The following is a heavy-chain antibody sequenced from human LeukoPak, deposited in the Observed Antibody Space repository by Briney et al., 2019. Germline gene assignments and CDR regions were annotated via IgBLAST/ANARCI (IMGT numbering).Heavy chain of an antibody. CDR2: ISSSSSYI. Sequence: GGSLRLSCAASGFTFSSYSMNWVRQAPGKGLEWVSSISSSSSYIYYADSVKGRFTISRDNAKNSLYLHMNSLRAEDTAVYYCARDPNYDFWSGSIFDYWGQGTLVTVSS. D-gene: IGHD3-3*01. J-gene: IGHJ4*02. CDR1: GFTFSSYS. V-gene: IGHV3-21*01. CDR3: ARDPNYDFWSGSIFDY.